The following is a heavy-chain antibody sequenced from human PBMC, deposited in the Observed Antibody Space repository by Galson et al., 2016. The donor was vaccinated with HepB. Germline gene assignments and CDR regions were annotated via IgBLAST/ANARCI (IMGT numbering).Heavy chain of an antibody. J-gene: IGHJ6*02. V-gene: IGHV3-53*01. CDR3: ATATNFYRYYGMDV. Sequence: SLRLSCAASGFTVSSNYMNWVRQTSGKGLEWVSFISSGGTTYHAGSVKGRFTISRDKSKNTLYLQMNSLRSEDTAVYYCATATNFYRYYGMDVWGQGTTVIVSS. CDR1: GFTVSSNY. CDR2: ISSGGTT.